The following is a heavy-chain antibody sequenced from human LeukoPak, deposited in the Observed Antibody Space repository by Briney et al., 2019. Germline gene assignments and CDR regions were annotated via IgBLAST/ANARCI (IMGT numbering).Heavy chain of an antibody. CDR1: GFTFSSYN. CDR2: ISSSSTYI. J-gene: IGHJ4*02. V-gene: IGHV3-21*01. Sequence: GGSLRLSCAASGFTFSSYNMNWVRQAPGKGLEWVSSISSSSTYIYYADSVRGRFTISRDNAKNSLYLQMNSLGAEDTAVYYCATDPGTVDAAMVPVWDYWGQGTLVTVSS. D-gene: IGHD5-18*01. CDR3: ATDPGTVDAAMVPVWDY.